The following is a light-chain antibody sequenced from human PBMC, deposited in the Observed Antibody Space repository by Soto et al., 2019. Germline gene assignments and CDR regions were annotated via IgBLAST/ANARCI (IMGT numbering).Light chain of an antibody. CDR2: ENN. V-gene: IGLV1-40*01. CDR3: QSYDSGLSAYV. Sequence: HSVLTQPPSVSGAPGQRVITSCTGSSSNIGAGYGVHWYQQLPGTAPKLLIYENNNRPSGVPDRFSGSRSGTSASLVLTGLRAEDEADYYCQSYDSGLSAYVFGAGTKVTV. J-gene: IGLJ1*01. CDR1: SSNIGAGYG.